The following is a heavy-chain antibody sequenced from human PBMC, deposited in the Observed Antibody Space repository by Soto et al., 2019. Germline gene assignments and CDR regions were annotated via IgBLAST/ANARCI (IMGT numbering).Heavy chain of an antibody. V-gene: IGHV1-69*01. CDR2: VIPILGTA. CDR3: ARLGHPGH. Sequence: QVQLVQSGAEVKKPGSSVKVSCTASGGSLRNSVISWVRQAPAQRLEWMGGVIPILGTANYAQKFPGRVTMTADAATSTAYMDLSSLSPDDTAVYYCARLGHPGHWGPGTLVIVSS. CDR1: GGSLRNSV. J-gene: IGHJ4*02.